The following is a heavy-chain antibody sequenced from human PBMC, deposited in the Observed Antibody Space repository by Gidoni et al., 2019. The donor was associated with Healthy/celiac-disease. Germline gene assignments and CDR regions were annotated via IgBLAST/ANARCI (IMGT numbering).Heavy chain of an antibody. J-gene: IGHJ6*02. D-gene: IGHD2-2*01. V-gene: IGHV3-21*01. Sequence: EVQLVESGGGLVKPGGSLRLSCAASGFTFRSYSMNWVRQATGKGLEWVSSISSRSSYIYYADSVKGRFTISRDNAKNSLYLQMNSLRAEDTAVYYCARDVPSRCSSTSCYLVGVGMDVWGQGTTVTVSS. CDR3: ARDVPSRCSSTSCYLVGVGMDV. CDR1: GFTFRSYS. CDR2: ISSRSSYI.